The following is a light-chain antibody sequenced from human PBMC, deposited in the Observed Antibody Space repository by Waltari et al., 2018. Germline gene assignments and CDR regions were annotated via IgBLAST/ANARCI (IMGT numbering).Light chain of an antibody. J-gene: IGKJ5*01. Sequence: EIVLTQSPAALSVSPGEGAALSCTASQSVTTNLAWYQQKPGQAPRLLIYGASTRATGIPARFSGSGYGTEFTLTISSLQSEDFAVYYCKQYNTWLSVTFGQGTRLEIK. CDR2: GAS. CDR3: KQYNTWLSVT. CDR1: QSVTTN. V-gene: IGKV3-15*01.